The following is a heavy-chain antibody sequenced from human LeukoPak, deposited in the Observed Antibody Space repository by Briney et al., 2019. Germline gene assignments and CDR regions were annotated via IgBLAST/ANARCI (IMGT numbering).Heavy chain of an antibody. CDR1: GGSFSGYY. J-gene: IGHJ3*02. V-gene: IGHV4-34*01. Sequence: PSETLSLTCAVYGGSFSGYYWSWIRQPPGKGLEWIGEINHSGSTNYNPSLKSRVTISVDTSKNQFSLKLSSVTAADTAVYYCASIAAAVYAFDIWGQGTMATVSS. CDR2: INHSGST. D-gene: IGHD6-13*01. CDR3: ASIAAAVYAFDI.